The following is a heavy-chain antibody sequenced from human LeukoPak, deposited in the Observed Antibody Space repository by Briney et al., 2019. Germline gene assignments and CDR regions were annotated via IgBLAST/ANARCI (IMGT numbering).Heavy chain of an antibody. CDR3: ARGFSEYHDSSGYYGNFDY. J-gene: IGHJ4*02. Sequence: ASVKVSCKASGYTFTGYYMHWVRQAPGQGLEWMGIINPSSGSTRYAQKFQGRVTMTRDTSTSTVYMELSSLRSEDTAVYYCARGFSEYHDSSGYYGNFDYWGQGTLVTVSS. D-gene: IGHD3-22*01. CDR1: GYTFTGYY. CDR2: INPSSGST. V-gene: IGHV1-46*03.